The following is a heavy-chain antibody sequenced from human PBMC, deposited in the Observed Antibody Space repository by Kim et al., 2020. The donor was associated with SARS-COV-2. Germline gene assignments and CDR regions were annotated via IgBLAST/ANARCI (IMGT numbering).Heavy chain of an antibody. V-gene: IGHV3-23*01. J-gene: IGHJ6*02. CDR3: AKDPNLTGGFHYYYGMDV. D-gene: IGHD7-27*01. Sequence: KGRFTISRDNSKNTLYLQMNSLRAEDTAVYYCAKDPNLTGGFHYYYGMDVWGQGTTVTVSS.